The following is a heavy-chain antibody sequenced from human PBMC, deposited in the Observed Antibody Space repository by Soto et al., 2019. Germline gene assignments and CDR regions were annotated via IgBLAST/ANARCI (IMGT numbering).Heavy chain of an antibody. CDR2: IKKDASEK. J-gene: IGHJ4*02. CDR1: GFTFSRYW. D-gene: IGHD2-15*01. CDR3: ARVADGDGDNSRYRHLDY. V-gene: IGHV3-7*04. Sequence: EVQLVESGGGLVQPGGSLRLSCAASGFTFSRYWMSWVRQAPGKGLGWVADIKKDASEKYYVDSVKGRFTISRDNAKNSLFLQVNSLTAVDTAVYYCARVADGDGDNSRYRHLDYWGQGTLVTVSS.